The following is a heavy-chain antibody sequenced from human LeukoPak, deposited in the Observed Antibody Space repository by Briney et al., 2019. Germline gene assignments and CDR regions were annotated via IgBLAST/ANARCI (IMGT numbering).Heavy chain of an antibody. J-gene: IGHJ4*02. CDR2: MNPNSGNT. CDR1: GYTFTSYD. CDR3: ASALRGCSGGSCYSTALYYFDY. V-gene: IGHV1-8*01. D-gene: IGHD2-15*01. Sequence: ASVKVSCKASGYTFTSYDINWVRQATGQGLEWMGWMNPNSGNTGYAQKFQGRVTMTRNTSISTAYMELSSLRSEDTAVYYCASALRGCSGGSCYSTALYYFDYWGQRTLVTVSS.